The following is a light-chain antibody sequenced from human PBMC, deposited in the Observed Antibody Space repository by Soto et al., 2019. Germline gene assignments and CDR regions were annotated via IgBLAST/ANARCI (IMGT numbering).Light chain of an antibody. CDR3: QQYNSYSRT. V-gene: IGKV1-5*03. CDR2: KAS. J-gene: IGKJ1*01. CDR1: QSISSW. Sequence: DIQMTQSPSTLSASVGDRVNIPCRASQSISSWFAWYQQKPGKAPKLLIYKASSLESGVPSRFSGSGSGTEFTLTISSLQPDDFATYYCQQYNSYSRTFGQGTKVDIK.